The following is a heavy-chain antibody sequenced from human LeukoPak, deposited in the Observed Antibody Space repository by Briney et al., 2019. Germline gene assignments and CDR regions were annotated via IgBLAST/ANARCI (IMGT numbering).Heavy chain of an antibody. J-gene: IGHJ4*02. Sequence: SETLSLTCTVSGGSIGSYYWSWIRQPPGKGLEWIGFIYYSGSTNYNPSLKSRVTISVDTSKNQFSLKLSSVTAADTAVYYCARVYCSSTSCPSSYFDYWGQGTLVTVSS. D-gene: IGHD2-2*01. V-gene: IGHV4-59*01. CDR3: ARVYCSSTSCPSSYFDY. CDR2: IYYSGST. CDR1: GGSIGSYY.